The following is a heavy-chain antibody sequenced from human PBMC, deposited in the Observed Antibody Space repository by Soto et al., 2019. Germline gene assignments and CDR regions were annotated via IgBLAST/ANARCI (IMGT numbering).Heavy chain of an antibody. V-gene: IGHV1-2*02. CDR1: GYTFTGYY. D-gene: IGHD3-3*01. J-gene: IGHJ6*02. Sequence: WASVKVSCKASGYTFTGYYMHWVRQAPGQGLEWMGWINPNSGGTNYAQKFQGRVTMTRDTSISTAYMELSRLRSDDTAVYYCARDNYDFWSGYRQNYGMDVWGQGTTVTVSS. CDR3: ARDNYDFWSGYRQNYGMDV. CDR2: INPNSGGT.